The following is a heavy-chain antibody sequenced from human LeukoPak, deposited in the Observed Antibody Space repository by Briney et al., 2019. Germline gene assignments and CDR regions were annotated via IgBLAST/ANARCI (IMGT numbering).Heavy chain of an antibody. CDR1: GYTFTSYG. J-gene: IGHJ4*02. V-gene: IGHV1-18*01. CDR3: ARDVQGGGWSVLFDY. D-gene: IGHD2-15*01. Sequence: ASVKVSCKASGYTFTSYGISWVRQAPGQGLEWMGWISAYNGNTNYAQKLQGRVTMTTDTSTSTAYMELRSLKSDDTAVYYCARDVQGGGWSVLFDYWGQGTLVTVSS. CDR2: ISAYNGNT.